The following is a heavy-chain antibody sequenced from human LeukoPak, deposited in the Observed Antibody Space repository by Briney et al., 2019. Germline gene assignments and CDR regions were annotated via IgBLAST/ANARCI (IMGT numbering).Heavy chain of an antibody. J-gene: IGHJ4*02. CDR1: GFTFSGSA. CDR3: TRHLTYYYDSTTQAQDY. Sequence: PGGSLRLSCAASGFTFSGSAMHWVRQASGRGLEWVGRIRSKANSYATAYAASVKGRFTISRDDSKNTAYLQMNSLKTEDTAVYYCTRHLTYYYDSTTQAQDYWGQGTLVTVSS. CDR2: IRSKANSYAT. V-gene: IGHV3-73*01. D-gene: IGHD3-22*01.